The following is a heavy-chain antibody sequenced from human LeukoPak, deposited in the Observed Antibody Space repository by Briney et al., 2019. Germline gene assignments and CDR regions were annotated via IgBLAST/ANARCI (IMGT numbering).Heavy chain of an antibody. Sequence: GGSLRLSCAASGFTVSSSAMSWVRQAPGKGREWGSTMIENVGINYYAHSVKGRFTISRDNSKNTLYLQMNSLRAEDTAIYYCAKTIVIPIALGVFDYWGQGTLVTVSS. D-gene: IGHD3-16*02. CDR2: MIENVGIN. J-gene: IGHJ4*02. V-gene: IGHV3-23*01. CDR3: AKTIVIPIALGVFDY. CDR1: GFTVSSSA.